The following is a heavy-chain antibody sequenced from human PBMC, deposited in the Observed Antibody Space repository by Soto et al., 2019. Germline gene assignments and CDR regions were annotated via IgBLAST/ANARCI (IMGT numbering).Heavy chain of an antibody. CDR3: AREWSTSGDLDY. CDR2: ISYDESIK. V-gene: IGHV3-30-3*01. D-gene: IGHD3-10*01. CDR1: GFTFSSHS. J-gene: IGHJ4*02. Sequence: QVQLVESGGGVVQPGRSLRLSCAASGFTFSSHSIQWVRQAPGKGLEWVPVISYDESIKYYADSVKGRFTISRDNSKNTAYLQMNSLRAEDTAVFYCAREWSTSGDLDYWGQGTLVIVSS.